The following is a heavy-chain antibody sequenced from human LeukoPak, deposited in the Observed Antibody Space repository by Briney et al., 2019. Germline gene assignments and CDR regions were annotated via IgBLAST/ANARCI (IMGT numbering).Heavy chain of an antibody. CDR3: AKSGRASRLQFNSFDY. V-gene: IGHV3-74*01. CDR2: ISSDGSAT. D-gene: IGHD5-24*01. J-gene: IGHJ4*02. CDR1: GFTFGSPW. Sequence: GGSLRLSCAASGFTFGSPWMHWVRQAPGKGLVWVSRISSDGSATAYADSVKGRFTISRDNAENTLYLQMNSLRAEDTALYYCAKSGRASRLQFNSFDYWGQGTLVTVSS.